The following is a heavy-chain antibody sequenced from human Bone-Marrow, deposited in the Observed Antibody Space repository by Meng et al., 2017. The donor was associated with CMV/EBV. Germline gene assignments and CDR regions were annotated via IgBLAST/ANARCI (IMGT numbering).Heavy chain of an antibody. Sequence: GGSLRLSCAASGFTFSSYNMHWVRQAPGKGLEWVANINQDGSEKKYVDSVKGRFTISRDNARDSLYLQMNSLRAEDTAVYYCATPFYYDSTGPTPFDNWGQGTLVTVSS. CDR1: GFTFSSYN. D-gene: IGHD3-22*01. V-gene: IGHV3-7*01. CDR2: INQDGSEK. J-gene: IGHJ4*02. CDR3: ATPFYYDSTGPTPFDN.